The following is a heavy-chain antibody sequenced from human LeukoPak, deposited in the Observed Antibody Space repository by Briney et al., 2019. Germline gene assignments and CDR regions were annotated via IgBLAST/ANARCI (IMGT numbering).Heavy chain of an antibody. V-gene: IGHV4-34*01. Sequence: SDTLSLTCAVYGGSFSGYYWSWIRQPPGKGLEWIGEINHSGSTNYNPSLKSRVTISVDTSKNQFSLKLSSVTAADTAVYYCARERYFDWLLFRSNWFDPWGQGTLVTVSS. CDR3: ARERYFDWLLFRSNWFDP. D-gene: IGHD3-9*01. J-gene: IGHJ5*02. CDR1: GGSFSGYY. CDR2: INHSGST.